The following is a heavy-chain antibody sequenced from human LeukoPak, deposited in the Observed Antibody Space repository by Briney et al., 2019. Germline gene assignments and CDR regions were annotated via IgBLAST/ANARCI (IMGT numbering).Heavy chain of an antibody. CDR2: IYYSGNT. J-gene: IGHJ4*02. D-gene: IGHD2-15*01. V-gene: IGHV4-31*03. CDR1: GGSIRSGGYY. CDR3: AREVARLYFDY. Sequence: SQTLSLTCTVSGGSIRSGGYYWRWIRQQRGKGLEWIGYIYYSGNTYSNPSLQSRLTLSVDTSKNHFSLKLNSVPAAHTAVYYCAREVARLYFDYWGQGTLVTVSS.